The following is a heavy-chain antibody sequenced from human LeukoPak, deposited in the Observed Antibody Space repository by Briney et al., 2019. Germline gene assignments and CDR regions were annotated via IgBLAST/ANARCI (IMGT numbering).Heavy chain of an antibody. Sequence: SETLSLTCAVYGGSFSGYYWSWIRQPPGKGLERIGEINHSGSTNYNPSLKSRVTISVDTSKNQFSLKLSSVTAADTAVYYCARGLSDCSSTSCLGSSWFDPWGQGTLVTVSS. D-gene: IGHD2-2*01. CDR1: GGSFSGYY. CDR3: ARGLSDCSSTSCLGSSWFDP. CDR2: INHSGST. V-gene: IGHV4-34*01. J-gene: IGHJ5*02.